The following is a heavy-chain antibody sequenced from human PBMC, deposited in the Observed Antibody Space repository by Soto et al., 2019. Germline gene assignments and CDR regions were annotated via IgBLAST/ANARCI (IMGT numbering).Heavy chain of an antibody. D-gene: IGHD1-1*01. CDR1: GGSIRSYY. CDR3: ARAVETGGNWFDP. J-gene: IGHJ5*02. V-gene: IGHV4-59*01. CDR2: IYYSGTT. Sequence: WETLSLTCTVSGGSIRSYYWSWIRQPPGKGLEWIGHIYYSGTTNYNPSLKSRITMSVDTSKNQFSLKLSSVTAADTAVYYCARAVETGGNWFDPWGQGTLVTVSS.